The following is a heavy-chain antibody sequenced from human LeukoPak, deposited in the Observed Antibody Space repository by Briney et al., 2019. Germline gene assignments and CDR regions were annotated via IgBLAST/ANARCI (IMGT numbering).Heavy chain of an antibody. V-gene: IGHV3-48*01. D-gene: IGHD1-1*01. CDR2: ITSGTRTM. J-gene: IGHJ4*02. CDR3: ATWAGTTATGFGGPLDY. CDR1: GFTFSSHH. Sequence: PGGSLRLSCAASGFTFSSHHMHWVRQAPGKGLEWVSYITSGTRTMYYIDSVKGRFTISRDNARNSLYLQMNSLRVDDTAVYYCATWAGTTATGFGGPLDYWGQGTPVTVS.